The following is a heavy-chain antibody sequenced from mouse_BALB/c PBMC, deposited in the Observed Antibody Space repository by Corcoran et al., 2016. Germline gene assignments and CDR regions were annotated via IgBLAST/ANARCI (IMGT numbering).Heavy chain of an antibody. Sequence: EVQLRQSGPELVKPGASVKMSCKASGYTFTSYVMHWVKQKPGQGLEWIGYINPYNDGTKYNEKFKGKATLTSDKSSSTAYMELSSLTSEDSAVYYCARCPITWYGSSYDAMDYWGQGTSVTVSS. J-gene: IGHJ4*01. V-gene: IGHV1S136*01. D-gene: IGHD1-1*01. CDR3: ARCPITWYGSSYDAMDY. CDR2: INPYNDGT. CDR1: GYTFTSYV.